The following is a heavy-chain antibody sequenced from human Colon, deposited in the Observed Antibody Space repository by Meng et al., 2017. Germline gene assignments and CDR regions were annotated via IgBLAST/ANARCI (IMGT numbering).Heavy chain of an antibody. CDR1: GFTFNNSW. D-gene: IGHD3-10*01. J-gene: IGHJ4*02. V-gene: IGHV3-7*01. CDR2: IKQDGSDK. Sequence: GESLKISCAASGFTFNNSWMTWVRQAPGKGLEWVANIKQDGSDKYYVDSVKGRFTISRDNANNSLYLQMNSLRADNTAVYYCSVEGDASGNFYFDYWGQGTLVTVSS. CDR3: SVEGDASGNFYFDY.